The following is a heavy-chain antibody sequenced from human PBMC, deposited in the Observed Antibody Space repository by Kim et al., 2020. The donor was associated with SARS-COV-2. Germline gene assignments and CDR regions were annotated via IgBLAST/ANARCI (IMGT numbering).Heavy chain of an antibody. V-gene: IGHV5-51*01. Sequence: RYSPSFQGQVTISADKSISTAYLQWGSLKASDTAMYCCARVVVVGGWFDPWGQGTLVTVSS. J-gene: IGHJ5*02. D-gene: IGHD2-15*01. CDR3: ARVVVVGGWFDP.